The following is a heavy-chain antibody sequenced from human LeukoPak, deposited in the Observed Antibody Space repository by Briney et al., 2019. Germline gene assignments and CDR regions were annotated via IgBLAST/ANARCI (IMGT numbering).Heavy chain of an antibody. CDR1: GYSISSGYY. D-gene: IGHD4-23*01. CDR2: IYHSGST. Sequence: PSETLSLTCAVSGYSISSGYYWGWIRQPPGKGLEWIGSIYHSGSTYYNPSLKSRVTISVDTSKNQFSLKLSSVTAADTAVYYRARQVHGGNVFDYWGQGTLVTVSS. V-gene: IGHV4-38-2*01. CDR3: ARQVHGGNVFDY. J-gene: IGHJ4*02.